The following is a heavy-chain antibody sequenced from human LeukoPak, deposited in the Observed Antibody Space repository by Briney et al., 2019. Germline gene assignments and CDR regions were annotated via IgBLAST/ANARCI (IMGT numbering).Heavy chain of an antibody. J-gene: IGHJ4*02. CDR3: ARSPRGSYYLLDY. CDR1: GFTFSSYW. Sequence: GGSLRLSCAASGFTFSSYWMSWVRQAPGKGLEWVSSISSSSSYIYYADSVKGRFTISRDNAKNSLYLQMNSLRAEDTAVYYCARSPRGSYYLLDYWGQGTLVTVSS. V-gene: IGHV3-21*01. CDR2: ISSSSSYI. D-gene: IGHD1-26*01.